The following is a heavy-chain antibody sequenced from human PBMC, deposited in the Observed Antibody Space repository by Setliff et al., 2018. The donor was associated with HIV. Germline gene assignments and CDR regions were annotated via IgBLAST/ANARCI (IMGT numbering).Heavy chain of an antibody. Sequence: SETLSLTCAVSGGSISSGGYSWNWIRQPPGKGLEWIGYIYHSGSTFYNPSLQSRVSISIDMAKSLFSLELSSVTAADTAVYYCARAGSTMIIFDSWGQGTLVTVSS. V-gene: IGHV4-30-2*01. CDR3: ARAGSTMIIFDS. CDR1: GGSISSGGYS. D-gene: IGHD3-16*01. CDR2: IYHSGST. J-gene: IGHJ4*02.